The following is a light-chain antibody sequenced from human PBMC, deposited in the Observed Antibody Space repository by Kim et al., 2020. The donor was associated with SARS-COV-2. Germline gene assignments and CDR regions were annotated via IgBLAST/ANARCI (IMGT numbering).Light chain of an antibody. CDR3: QTLDSGFRV. J-gene: IGLJ3*02. CDR1: SGHSTYA. V-gene: IGLV4-69*01. CDR2: LNSDGSH. Sequence: ASVKLTCTLSSGHSTYAIAWHQQQPEKGPRYLMKLNSDGSHSKGDGIPDRFSGSNSGAERYLTISSLQSEDEADYYCQTLDSGFRVFGGGTQLTVL.